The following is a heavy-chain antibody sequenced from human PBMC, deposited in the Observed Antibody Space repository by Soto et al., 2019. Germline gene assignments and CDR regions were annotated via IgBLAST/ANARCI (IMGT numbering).Heavy chain of an antibody. CDR3: AKDHRTTYYDFWSGYYLDPTNWFAP. D-gene: IGHD3-3*01. CDR2: ISGSGGST. V-gene: IGHV3-23*01. Sequence: RLSCAASGFTFSSYAMSWVRQAPGKGLEWVSAISGSGGSTYYADSVKGRFTISRDNSKNTLYLQMNSLRAEDTAVYYYAKDHRTTYYDFWSGYYLDPTNWFAPWGQRTLVTVSS. CDR1: GFTFSSYA. J-gene: IGHJ5*02.